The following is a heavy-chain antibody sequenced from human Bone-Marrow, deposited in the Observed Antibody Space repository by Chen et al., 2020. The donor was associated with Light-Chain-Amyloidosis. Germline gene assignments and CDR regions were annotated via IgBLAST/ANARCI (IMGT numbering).Heavy chain of an antibody. CDR3: AKFLDRGSWYYYYGMDV. CDR2: ISGSGGNT. V-gene: IGHV3-23*04. CDR1: GFTFSSYA. J-gene: IGHJ6*02. Sequence: EVQVVESGGGLVQPGGSLRLPCAATGFTFSSYAMSWVRQAPGKGLGWVSSISGSGGNTYYADSVKGRFTLSRDNSKNTLSLQMNSLRAEDTAVYYCAKFLDRGSWYYYYGMDVWGQGTTVTVSS. D-gene: IGHD3-10*01.